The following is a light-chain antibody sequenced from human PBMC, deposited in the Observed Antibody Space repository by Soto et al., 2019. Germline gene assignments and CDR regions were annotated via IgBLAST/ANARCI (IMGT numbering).Light chain of an antibody. V-gene: IGKV1-5*01. Sequence: DIQMTQSPSSLSASVGDRVTITCRASQNINNYLNWYQQKPGKAPKLLIYDASSLESGVPSRFSGSGSGTEFTLTISSLQHDDFATYYCQQYNNFPFTFGGGTKVDIK. CDR3: QQYNNFPFT. CDR2: DAS. CDR1: QNINNY. J-gene: IGKJ4*01.